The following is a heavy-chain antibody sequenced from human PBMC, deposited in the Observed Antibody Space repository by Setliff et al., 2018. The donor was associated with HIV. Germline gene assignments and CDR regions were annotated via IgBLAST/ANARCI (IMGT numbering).Heavy chain of an antibody. V-gene: IGHV5-51*01. Sequence: PGESLKISCKASGYSFTNYWIGWVRQMPGKGLEWMGIIYPADSDTRYSPSFQGQVTISADKSISTAYLQWSSLKASDTAMYYCARHSSSGWYSDHDAFDIWGQGTMVTVSS. CDR3: ARHSSSGWYSDHDAFDI. CDR2: IYPADSDT. CDR1: GYSFTNYW. J-gene: IGHJ3*02. D-gene: IGHD6-19*01.